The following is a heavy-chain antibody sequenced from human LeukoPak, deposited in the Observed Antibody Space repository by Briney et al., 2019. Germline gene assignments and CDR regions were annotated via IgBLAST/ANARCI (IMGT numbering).Heavy chain of an antibody. D-gene: IGHD6-6*01. CDR3: AKEYTPSSPLGELDS. J-gene: IGHJ4*02. Sequence: PGGSLRLSCATSGLTVTSDYMSWFRQAPGKGLEWVAVIRHDEANSFYADSVQGRFTISRDTSKKLLYLQMNSLRVEDTAVYYCAKEYTPSSPLGELDSWGQGTLVTVSS. V-gene: IGHV3-30*02. CDR1: GLTVTSDY. CDR2: IRHDEANS.